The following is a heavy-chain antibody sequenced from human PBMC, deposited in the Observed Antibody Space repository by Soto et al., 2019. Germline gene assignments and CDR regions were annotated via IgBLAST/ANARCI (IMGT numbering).Heavy chain of an antibody. D-gene: IGHD1-20*01. CDR1: GGSISSYY. V-gene: IGHV4-39*01. J-gene: IGHJ4*02. Sequence: SETLSLTCTVSGGSISSYYWGWIRQSPGKGLEWIGSVYYRGRSYSKSSVKSRVTISVDTSKNQFSLNLNSVTASDTAVYFCVSQSTTVITHTYFDYWGPGALVTVSS. CDR3: VSQSTTVITHTYFDY. CDR2: VYYRGRS.